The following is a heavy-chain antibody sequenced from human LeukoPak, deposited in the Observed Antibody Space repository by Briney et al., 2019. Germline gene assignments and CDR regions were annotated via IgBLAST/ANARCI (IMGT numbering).Heavy chain of an antibody. J-gene: IGHJ4*02. CDR1: GGSISSYY. V-gene: IGHV4-59*12. CDR3: ARGGNRFGGFYFDY. Sequence: SETLSLTCTVSGGSISSYYWSWIRQHPGKGLESIGFMRHSGSTSHNPSLKGRVAISVDASKNQFSLRLSSVTAADTAVYYCARGGNRFGGFYFDYWGQGSLVTVSS. D-gene: IGHD3-10*01. CDR2: MRHSGST.